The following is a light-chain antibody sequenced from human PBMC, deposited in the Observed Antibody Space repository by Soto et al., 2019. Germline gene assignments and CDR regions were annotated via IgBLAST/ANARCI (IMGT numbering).Light chain of an antibody. CDR1: QGIRND. J-gene: IGKJ5*01. V-gene: IGKV1-17*01. CDR2: GAS. Sequence: IQMTQSPSSLSASVGDRVTITCRASQGIRNDLGWYQQKPGKAPKRLIYGASSLQSGVPSRFSGSGSGSGTEFTLTISSLQPDDFATYYCQQYNSYLITFGQGTRLEIK. CDR3: QQYNSYLIT.